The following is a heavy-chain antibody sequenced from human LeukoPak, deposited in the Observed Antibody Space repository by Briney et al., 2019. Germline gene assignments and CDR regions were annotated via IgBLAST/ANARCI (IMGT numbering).Heavy chain of an antibody. J-gene: IGHJ5*02. Sequence: SETLSLTCAVYGGSFSGYYWSWIRQPPGKGLEWIGEINHGGSTNYNPSLKSRVTISVDTSKNQFSLKLSSVTAADTAVYYCARLYCSGGSCYSWFDPWGQGTLVTVSS. CDR1: GGSFSGYY. CDR3: ARLYCSGGSCYSWFDP. D-gene: IGHD2-15*01. CDR2: INHGGST. V-gene: IGHV4-34*01.